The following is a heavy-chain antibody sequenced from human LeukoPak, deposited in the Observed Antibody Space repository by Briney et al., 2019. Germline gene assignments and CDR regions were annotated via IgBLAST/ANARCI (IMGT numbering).Heavy chain of an antibody. D-gene: IGHD3-3*01. J-gene: IGHJ4*02. CDR2: INSDGSST. Sequence: PGGSLRLSCVASGFTFSSYWMHWVRQAPGKGLVWVSRINSDGSSTSYADSVKGRFTISRDNAKNTLYLQMNSLRAEDTAVYYCAREIDTAYYDFWSGYYRGYFDYWGQGTLVTVSS. CDR1: GFTFSSYW. V-gene: IGHV3-74*01. CDR3: AREIDTAYYDFWSGYYRGYFDY.